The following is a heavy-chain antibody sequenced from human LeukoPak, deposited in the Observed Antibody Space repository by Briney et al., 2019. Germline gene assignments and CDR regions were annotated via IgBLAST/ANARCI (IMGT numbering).Heavy chain of an antibody. J-gene: IGHJ4*02. D-gene: IGHD6-13*01. Sequence: SETLSLTCTVSGGSISNYWWSWIRQPPGKGLECLGYVFDSGGTNYNPSLKSRVTISVDTSKKQFSLKLSSVTAADTAVYYCARGYSSSWNYFDYWGQGTLVTVSS. CDR1: GGSISNYW. CDR2: VFDSGGT. V-gene: IGHV4-59*01. CDR3: ARGYSSSWNYFDY.